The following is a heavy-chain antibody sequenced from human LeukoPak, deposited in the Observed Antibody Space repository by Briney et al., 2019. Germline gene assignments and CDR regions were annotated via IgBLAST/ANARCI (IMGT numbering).Heavy chain of an antibody. CDR1: GFTFSAYA. D-gene: IGHD3-10*01. Sequence: GGSLRLSCEASGFTFSAYAMTWVRQAPGQGLEWVSSIGSDNKPHYSESVKGRFAISRDNSKSMLFLQLNSLRAEDTAFYYCAKDHGSGSYYNLPDYWGQGTLVTVSS. CDR3: AKDHGSGSYYNLPDY. CDR2: IGSDNKP. V-gene: IGHV3-23*01. J-gene: IGHJ4*02.